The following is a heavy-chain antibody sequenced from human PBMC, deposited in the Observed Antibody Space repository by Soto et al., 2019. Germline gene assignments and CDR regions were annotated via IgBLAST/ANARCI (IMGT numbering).Heavy chain of an antibody. D-gene: IGHD2-8*01. CDR1: GYTFTSYC. CDR2: ISAYNGNT. CDR3: ARDQVDIVLMVYAEGSLYNWFDP. Sequence: ASVKVSCKASGYTFTSYCISWVRQAPGQGLEWMGWISAYNGNTNYAQKLQGRVTMTTDTSTSTAYMELRSLRSDDTAVYYCARDQVDIVLMVYAEGSLYNWFDPWGQGTLVTVSS. V-gene: IGHV1-18*01. J-gene: IGHJ5*02.